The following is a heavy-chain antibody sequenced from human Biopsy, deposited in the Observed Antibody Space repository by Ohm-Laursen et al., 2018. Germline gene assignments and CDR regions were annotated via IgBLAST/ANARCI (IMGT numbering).Heavy chain of an antibody. J-gene: IGHJ4*02. D-gene: IGHD5-24*01. V-gene: IGHV4-39*01. CDR1: GGSISNNNYY. CDR2: IFYRGST. CDR3: ARQDGYLGYEY. Sequence: GTLSLTCTVSGGSISNNNYYWGWIRQPPGKGLEWIGSIFYRGSTHYKPSLKSRVNISVDTSKNQFSLKLNSVTAADAAVYYCARQDGYLGYEYWGQGALVTVSS.